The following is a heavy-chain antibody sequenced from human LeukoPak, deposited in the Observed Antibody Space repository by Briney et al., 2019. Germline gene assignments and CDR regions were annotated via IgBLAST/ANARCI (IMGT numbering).Heavy chain of an antibody. CDR1: GYTFTSYG. CDR2: ISAYNGNT. J-gene: IGHJ4*02. D-gene: IGHD6-19*01. Sequence: ASVKVSCKASGYTFTSYGISWGRQAPGQGLEWMGWISAYNGNTNYAQKLQGRVTMATDTSTSTAYMELRSLRSDDAVVYCCATQPYSSGAHFEYWGQGTLVTVSS. CDR3: ATQPYSSGAHFEY. V-gene: IGHV1-18*01.